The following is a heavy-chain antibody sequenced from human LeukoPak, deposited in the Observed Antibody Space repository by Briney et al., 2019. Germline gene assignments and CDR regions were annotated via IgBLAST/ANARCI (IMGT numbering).Heavy chain of an antibody. D-gene: IGHD1-26*01. CDR2: INHSGST. J-gene: IGHJ4*02. CDR1: GGSFSGYY. CDR3: ARPTAGANDY. Sequence: SETLSLTCAVYGGSFSGYYWSWLRPPPGKGLEWIGEINHSGSTNYNPSLKSRVTISVDTSKNQFSLKLSSVTAADTAVYYCARPTAGANDYWGQGTLVTVSS. V-gene: IGHV4-34*01.